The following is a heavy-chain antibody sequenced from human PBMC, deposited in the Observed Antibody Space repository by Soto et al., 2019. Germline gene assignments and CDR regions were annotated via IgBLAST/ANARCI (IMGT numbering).Heavy chain of an antibody. CDR2: MNPNSGNT. CDR3: ARASYYDFWSGYYWFDP. CDR1: GYTFTSYD. J-gene: IGHJ5*02. Sequence: ASVKVSCKASGYTFTSYDINWVREATGQGLEWMGWMNPNSGNTGYAQKFQGRVTMTRNTSISTAYMELSSLRSEDTAVYYCARASYYDFWSGYYWFDPWGQGTLVTVSS. D-gene: IGHD3-3*01. V-gene: IGHV1-8*01.